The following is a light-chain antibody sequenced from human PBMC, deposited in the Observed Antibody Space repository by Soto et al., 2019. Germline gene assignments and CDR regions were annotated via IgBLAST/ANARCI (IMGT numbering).Light chain of an antibody. CDR1: QSVSSN. J-gene: IGKJ2*01. CDR2: GAS. V-gene: IGKV3D-15*01. Sequence: EIVMTQSPATLSVSPGERATLSCRASQSVSSNLAWYQQKPGQAPRLLIYGASTRATGIPARFSGSGSGTEFTLTISSLQSEDFAVYCCQQYNNWPPLYTCGQGTKLEIK. CDR3: QQYNNWPPLYT.